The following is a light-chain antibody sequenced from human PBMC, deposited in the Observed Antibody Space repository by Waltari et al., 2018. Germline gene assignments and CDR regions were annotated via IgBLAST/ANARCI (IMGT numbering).Light chain of an antibody. Sequence: VLTQSPATLSFAPGERATLSCRASQGVSSYVAWYQHKPGQPPRLLIYDATNRATGIPARFSGSGSGTDFTLTISSLEPEDFAVYYCQQRYSWPATFGPGTKVDI. CDR3: QQRYSWPAT. J-gene: IGKJ3*01. CDR1: QGVSSY. CDR2: DAT. V-gene: IGKV3-11*01.